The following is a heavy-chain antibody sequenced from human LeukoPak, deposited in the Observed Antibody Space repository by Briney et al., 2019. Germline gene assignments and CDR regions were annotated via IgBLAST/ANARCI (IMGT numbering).Heavy chain of an antibody. J-gene: IGHJ1*01. CDR3: AKTDSQQGAATGAEYFQH. Sequence: PGGSLRLSCAASGFTFSSYGMHWVRQVPGKGLEWVAVISYDGSNKYYADSVKGRFTISRDNSKNTLYLQMNSLRAEDTAVYYCAKTDSQQGAATGAEYFQHWGQGTLVTVSS. CDR1: GFTFSSYG. CDR2: ISYDGSNK. D-gene: IGHD1-26*01. V-gene: IGHV3-30*18.